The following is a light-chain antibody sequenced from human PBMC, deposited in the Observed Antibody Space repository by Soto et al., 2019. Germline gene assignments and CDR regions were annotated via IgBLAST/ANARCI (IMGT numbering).Light chain of an antibody. CDR1: SSDVGGYNY. CDR2: DVT. Sequence: QSALTQPASVSGSPGQSITISCTGTSSDVGGYNYVSWYQQHPGKAPKLMIYDVTDRPSGVSTRFSGSKSGNTASLTISVLQAEDEADYYCSSYTRSSTLVFGGGTKLTVL. V-gene: IGLV2-14*01. CDR3: SSYTRSSTLV. J-gene: IGLJ2*01.